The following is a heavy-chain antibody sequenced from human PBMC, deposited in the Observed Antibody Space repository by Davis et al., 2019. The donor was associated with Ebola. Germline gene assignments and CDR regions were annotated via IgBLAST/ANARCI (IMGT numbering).Heavy chain of an antibody. Sequence: GESLKISCAASGFPFSSYGMHSVRQAPGKGLEWVAVIWYDGSNKYYADSVKGRFTISRDNSKNTAYLQMNSLKTEDTAVYYCTPSTHYEDVWGQGTTVTVYS. CDR3: TPSTHYEDV. V-gene: IGHV3-33*01. J-gene: IGHJ6*02. CDR2: IWYDGSNK. CDR1: GFPFSSYG. D-gene: IGHD3-22*01.